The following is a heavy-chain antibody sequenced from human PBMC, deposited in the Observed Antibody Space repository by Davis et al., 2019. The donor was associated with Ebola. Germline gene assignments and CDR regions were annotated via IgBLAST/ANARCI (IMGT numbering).Heavy chain of an antibody. CDR1: GFIFSPYW. CDR2: IKSDGSEK. Sequence: GESLKISCAASGFIFSPYWMTWVRQAPGKGLEWVAHIKSDGSEKYYVDSVRGRFTLSRDNAKNSMYLQMNSLSAEDTGLYYCARVTISPGHYFDDWGQGILVTVST. J-gene: IGHJ4*02. D-gene: IGHD3-3*01. V-gene: IGHV3-7*01. CDR3: ARVTISPGHYFDD.